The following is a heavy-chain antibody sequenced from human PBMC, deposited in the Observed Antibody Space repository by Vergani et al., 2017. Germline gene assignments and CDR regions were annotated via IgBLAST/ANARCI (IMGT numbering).Heavy chain of an antibody. CDR3: ARGTSMTTVTNDAFDI. CDR1: GGTFSSYA. D-gene: IGHD4-17*01. CDR2: IIPIFGTV. V-gene: IGHV1-69*12. Sequence: QVQLVQSGAEVKKSGSSVKVSCKASGGTFSSYAISCVRQAPGQGLEWMGGIIPIFGTVNYAQKFQGRVTITADESTSTAYMELSSLRSEDTAVYYCARGTSMTTVTNDAFDIWGQGTMVTVSS. J-gene: IGHJ3*02.